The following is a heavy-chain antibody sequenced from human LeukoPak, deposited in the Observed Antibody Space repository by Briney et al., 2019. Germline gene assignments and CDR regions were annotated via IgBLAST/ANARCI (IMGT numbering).Heavy chain of an antibody. V-gene: IGHV1-69*06. D-gene: IGHD3-22*01. J-gene: IGHJ4*02. CDR1: GGTFSSYA. Sequence: ASVKVSCKASGGTFSSYAISWVRQAPGQGLEWMGGIIPIFGTANYAQKFQGRVTITADKSTSTAYMELSSLRSEDTAVYYCASWYYDSSGSPFDYWGQGTLVTVSS. CDR3: ASWYYDSSGSPFDY. CDR2: IIPIFGTA.